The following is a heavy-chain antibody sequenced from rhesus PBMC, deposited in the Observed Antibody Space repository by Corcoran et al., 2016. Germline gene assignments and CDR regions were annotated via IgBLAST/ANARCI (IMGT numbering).Heavy chain of an antibody. CDR3: TRDGGDWSPPHY. J-gene: IGHJ4*01. CDR1: GYTFTTYY. V-gene: IGHV1S9*01. Sequence: QVQLVQSGAEAKKPGASVKLSCQASGYTFTTYYLNWVRQAPGQVLEWMGWISPNDGNTAYAQKFQGRVTMTRDTSTSTAYMELSSLRSEDTAMYYCTRDGGDWSPPHYWGQGVLVTVSS. CDR2: ISPNDGNT. D-gene: IGHD6-37*01.